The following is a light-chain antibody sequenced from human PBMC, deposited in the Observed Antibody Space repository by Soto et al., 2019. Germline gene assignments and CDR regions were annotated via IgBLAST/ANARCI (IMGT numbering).Light chain of an antibody. Sequence: EIVLTQSPGTLSLSPGERATLSCRASQTVPSRYLAWYQQKAGQAPRLLVFDASTRATGIPDRFSGSGSGTDFTLTISRMEPEDFATYCCQHYGGMWAFGQGTKVEIK. J-gene: IGKJ1*01. V-gene: IGKV3-20*01. CDR3: QHYGGMWA. CDR1: QTVPSRY. CDR2: DAS.